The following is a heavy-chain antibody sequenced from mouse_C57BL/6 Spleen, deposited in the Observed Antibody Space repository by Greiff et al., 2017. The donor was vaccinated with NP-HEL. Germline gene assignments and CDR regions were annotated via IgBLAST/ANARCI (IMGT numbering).Heavy chain of an antibody. J-gene: IGHJ4*01. CDR2: INPNYGTT. Sequence: EVQLQQSGPELVKPGASVKISCKASGYSFTDYNMNWVKQSNGKSLEWIGVINPNYGTTSYNQKFKGKATLTVEQSSSTAYMQLNSLTSEDAAVYYGGRGDGYYDAMDYWGQGTSVTVSS. D-gene: IGHD2-3*01. CDR3: GRGDGYYDAMDY. CDR1: GYSFTDYN. V-gene: IGHV1-39*01.